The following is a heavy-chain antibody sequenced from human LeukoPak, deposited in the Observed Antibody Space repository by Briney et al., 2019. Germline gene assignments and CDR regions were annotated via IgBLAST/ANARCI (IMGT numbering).Heavy chain of an antibody. J-gene: IGHJ4*02. CDR3: ARYYYASAFDY. D-gene: IGHD3-10*01. Sequence: GGSLRLSCTASGFTFSSYWMTWVRQTPEKGLEWVANIRQDGSKKDYVASVKGRFTISRDNAKNSLYLQMNSLRAEDTAVYYCARYYYASAFDYWGQGTLVTVSS. CDR1: GFTFSSYW. V-gene: IGHV3-7*01. CDR2: IRQDGSKK.